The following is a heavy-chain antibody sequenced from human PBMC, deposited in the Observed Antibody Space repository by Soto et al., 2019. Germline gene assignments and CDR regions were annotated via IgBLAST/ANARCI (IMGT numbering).Heavy chain of an antibody. CDR2: INAGNGNT. Sequence: GASVKVSCKASGYTFTSYAMHWVRQAPGQRLEWMGWINAGNGNTKYSQKFQGRVTITRDTSASTAYMELSSLRSEDTAVYYCARDTSVDTAMIDWGQGTLVTVSS. D-gene: IGHD5-18*01. V-gene: IGHV1-3*01. J-gene: IGHJ4*02. CDR1: GYTFTSYA. CDR3: ARDTSVDTAMID.